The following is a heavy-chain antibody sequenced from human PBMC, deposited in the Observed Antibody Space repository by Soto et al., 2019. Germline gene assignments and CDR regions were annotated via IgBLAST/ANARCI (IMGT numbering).Heavy chain of an antibody. Sequence: ASVKVSCKASGYTFTSYAMHWVRQAPGQRLEWMGWINAGSGSTKYSQKFQGRVTITRDTSASTVYMELSSLRSEDTAVYYCASDYRGIVDYWGQGTLVTVSS. CDR2: INAGSGST. J-gene: IGHJ4*02. CDR1: GYTFTSYA. V-gene: IGHV1-3*01. CDR3: ASDYRGIVDY. D-gene: IGHD3-16*02.